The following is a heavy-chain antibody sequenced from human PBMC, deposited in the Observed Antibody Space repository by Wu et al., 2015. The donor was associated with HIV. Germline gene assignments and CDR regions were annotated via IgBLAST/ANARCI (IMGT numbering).Heavy chain of an antibody. CDR1: GGNFQSYA. Sequence: QVQLVQSGTEVKRPGSSVTISCKLSGGNFQSYACTWVRQAPGQGLEWMGGIIPIFGSPKYAQKFQGRVTITTDESTRTVYMELSSLTSDDTAVYFCASDPRSADITIGRLLGSSGPDGKRAWFD. CDR2: IIPIFGSP. D-gene: IGHD3-10*01. V-gene: IGHV1-69*05. J-gene: IGHJ5*02. CDR3: ASDPRSADITIGRLLGSSGPDGKRAWFD.